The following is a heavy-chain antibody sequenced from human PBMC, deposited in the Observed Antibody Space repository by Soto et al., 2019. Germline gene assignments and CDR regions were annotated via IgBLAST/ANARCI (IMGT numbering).Heavy chain of an antibody. D-gene: IGHD3-10*01. CDR2: IYSGGST. CDR3: ARDLRGVIGRAFDI. CDR1: GFTVSSNY. V-gene: IGHV3-66*01. J-gene: IGHJ3*02. Sequence: EVPLVESGGGLVQPGGSLRLSCAASGFTVSSNYMSWVRQAPGKGLEWVSVIYSGGSTYYADSVKGRFTISRDNSKNTLYLQMNSLRAEDTAVYYCARDLRGVIGRAFDIWGQGTMVTVSS.